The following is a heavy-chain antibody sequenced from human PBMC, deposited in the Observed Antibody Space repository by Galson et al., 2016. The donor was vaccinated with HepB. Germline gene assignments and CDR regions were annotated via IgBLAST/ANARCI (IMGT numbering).Heavy chain of an antibody. D-gene: IGHD1-26*01. CDR3: ARGPTTTEH. Sequence: SVKVSCKASGGTFTYHAISWVRQAPGQGLEWMGGVIPLFGTPNYAQKFQGRVTITADPSTGTAYMELSRLRSEDTAVYYCARGPTTTEHWGQGTLVTVSS. V-gene: IGHV1-69*13. J-gene: IGHJ4*02. CDR2: VIPLFGTP. CDR1: GGTFTYHA.